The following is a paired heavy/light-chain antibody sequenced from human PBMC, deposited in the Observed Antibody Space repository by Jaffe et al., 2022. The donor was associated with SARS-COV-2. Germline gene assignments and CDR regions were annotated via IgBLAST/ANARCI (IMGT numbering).Light chain of an antibody. CDR2: GAS. V-gene: IGKV3-20*01. J-gene: IGKJ5*01. CDR1: QSVSSSY. CDR3: QQYGSSIT. Sequence: EIVLTQSPGTLSLSPGERATLSCRASQSVSSSYLAWYQQKPGQAPRLLIYGASSRATGIPDRFSGSGSGTDFTLTISRLEPEDFAVYYCQQYGSSITFGQGTRLEIK.
Heavy chain of an antibody. Sequence: QVQLQESGPGLVKPSETLSLTCTVSGGSISSYYWSWIRQPAGKGLEWIGRIYTSGSTNYNPSLKSRVTMSVDTSKNQFSLKLSSVTAADTAVYYCARDLSGDYDSSGPSFEPWSSYWFDPWGQGTLVTVSS. D-gene: IGHD3-22*01. J-gene: IGHJ5*02. CDR3: ARDLSGDYDSSGPSFEPWSSYWFDP. V-gene: IGHV4-4*07. CDR1: GGSISSYY. CDR2: IYTSGST.